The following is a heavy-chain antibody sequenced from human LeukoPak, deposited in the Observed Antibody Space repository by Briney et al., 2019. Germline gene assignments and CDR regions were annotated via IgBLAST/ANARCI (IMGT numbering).Heavy chain of an antibody. D-gene: IGHD1-1*01. CDR2: IGPNNGNT. CDR1: GYTFDTSS. CDR3: TRVRNSDNWWGAFDI. J-gene: IGHJ3*02. V-gene: IGHV1-18*01. Sequence: EASVKVSCKAFGYTFDTSSITWVRQAPGQRLEWMGWIGPNNGNTHYAQGVQGRVTMTTDTSRSTAYMELRSLTSDDTAVYYCTRVRNSDNWWGAFDIWGQGTMVTVSS.